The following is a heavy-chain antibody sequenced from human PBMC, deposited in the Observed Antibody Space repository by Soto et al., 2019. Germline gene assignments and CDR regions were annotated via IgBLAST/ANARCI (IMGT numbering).Heavy chain of an antibody. CDR1: WGTSIGFG. CDR2: IWYDGSNK. J-gene: IGHJ5*02. Sequence: FLGDRWGVAWGTSIGFGGRRVRQAPSKGLEWVAVIWYDGSNKYYADSVKGRFTISRDNSKNTLYLKMNSLRAEDTAVYYCARDNGWEILPTDNWFDPWGQGTLVPVSS. V-gene: IGHV3-33*01. CDR3: ARDNGWEILPTDNWFDP. D-gene: IGHD1-26*01.